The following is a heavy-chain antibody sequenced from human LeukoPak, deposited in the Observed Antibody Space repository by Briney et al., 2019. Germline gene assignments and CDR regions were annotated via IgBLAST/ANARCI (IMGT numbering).Heavy chain of an antibody. V-gene: IGHV3-30*02. CDR3: ANGDSNGRSTSIVDY. J-gene: IGHJ4*02. CDR1: GFTFTDYG. CDR2: IQDDGNNK. Sequence: GGSLRLSCTASGFTFTDYGMHWVRAAPGTGGGRVAFIQDDGNNKYYADYVKGRFTISRDNYKNTLHMQINSLRDEDTAVYYCANGDSNGRSTSIVDYWGQGTLVTVSS. D-gene: IGHD3-22*01.